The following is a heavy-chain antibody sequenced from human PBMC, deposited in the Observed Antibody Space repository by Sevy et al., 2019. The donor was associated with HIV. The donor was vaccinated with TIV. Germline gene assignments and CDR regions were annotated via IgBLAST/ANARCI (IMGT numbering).Heavy chain of an antibody. CDR1: GFTFNNYN. J-gene: IGHJ6*02. CDR2: ITSSCSNI. D-gene: IGHD3-10*01. V-gene: IGHV3-21*01. CDR3: ERDWGVFTCYYAMDV. Sequence: GGTLRLSCAASGFTFNNYNMIWVRQAPGKGLEWVSFITSSCSNIYYTDSVKDLFTISKDIAKNTLILQMNSLRAEDTAVYYCERDWGVFTCYYAMDVWGQGTTVTVSS.